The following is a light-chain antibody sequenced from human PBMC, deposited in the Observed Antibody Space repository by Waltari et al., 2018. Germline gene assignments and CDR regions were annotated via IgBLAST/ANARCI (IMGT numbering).Light chain of an antibody. CDR2: RNN. Sequence: QAGLTQPPSVSKGLRQTATLSCTGNRNNVGNQGAAWLQQHQGQPPKLVSYRNNNRPSGISDRFSASRSGNTAFLTISGLQPEDEADYYCSAWDSDLTVYVFGTGTKVTVL. V-gene: IGLV10-54*04. J-gene: IGLJ1*01. CDR1: RNNVGNQG. CDR3: SAWDSDLTVYV.